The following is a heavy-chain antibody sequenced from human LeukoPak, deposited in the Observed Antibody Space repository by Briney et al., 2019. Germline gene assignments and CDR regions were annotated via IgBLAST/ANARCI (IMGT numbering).Heavy chain of an antibody. D-gene: IGHD3-22*01. Sequence: PGGSLRLSCAASGFTFDDYAMHWVRQAPGKGLEWVSLISGDGGSTYYADSVKGQFTISRDNSKNSLYLQMNSLRTEDTALYYCAKDIQRGHYYDSSGYLDYWGQGTLVTVSS. J-gene: IGHJ4*02. CDR2: ISGDGGST. CDR3: AKDIQRGHYYDSSGYLDY. V-gene: IGHV3-43*02. CDR1: GFTFDDYA.